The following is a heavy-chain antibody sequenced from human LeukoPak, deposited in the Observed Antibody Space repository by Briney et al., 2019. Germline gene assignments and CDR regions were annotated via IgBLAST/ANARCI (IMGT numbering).Heavy chain of an antibody. Sequence: GGSLRLSCAASGFTFSSYGMHWVRQAPGKGLEWVAVISYDGSNKYYADSVKGRSTISRDKSKNTLYLQMNSLRAEDTAVYYCARVKGYSYGYYFDYWGQGTLVTVSS. CDR3: ARVKGYSYGYYFDY. D-gene: IGHD5-18*01. V-gene: IGHV3-30*03. CDR2: ISYDGSNK. CDR1: GFTFSSYG. J-gene: IGHJ4*02.